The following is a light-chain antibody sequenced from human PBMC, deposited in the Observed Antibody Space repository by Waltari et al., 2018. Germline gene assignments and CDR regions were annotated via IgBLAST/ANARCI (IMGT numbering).Light chain of an antibody. Sequence: QSALTQPASVSGSPGQSITISCTGTSSDVGGYNLVFWHQQHPGKAPKLIIYEVSNRHSGVSNRFSGSQSGSTASLTISGLQAEDEADYYCTSYITTRGDWVFGGGTKLTVL. J-gene: IGLJ3*02. CDR3: TSYITTRGDWV. CDR2: EVS. CDR1: SSDVGGYNL. V-gene: IGLV2-14*01.